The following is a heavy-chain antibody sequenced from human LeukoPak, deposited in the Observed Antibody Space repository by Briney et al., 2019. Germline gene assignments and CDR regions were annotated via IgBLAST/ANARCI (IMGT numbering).Heavy chain of an antibody. V-gene: IGHV3-7*01. CDR1: GFTFGSYW. D-gene: IGHD5-12*01. Sequence: GGSLRLSCTASGFTFGSYWMSWVRQAPGEGLEWVANIKQDGSEKYYVDSVKGRFTISRDNAKNSLYLQMNSLRAEDTAVYYCARGYDEEFDYWGQGTLVTVSS. J-gene: IGHJ4*02. CDR2: IKQDGSEK. CDR3: ARGYDEEFDY.